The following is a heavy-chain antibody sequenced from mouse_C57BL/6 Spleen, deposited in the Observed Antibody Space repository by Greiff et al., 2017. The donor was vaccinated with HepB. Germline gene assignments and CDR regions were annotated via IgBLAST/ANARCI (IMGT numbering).Heavy chain of an antibody. J-gene: IGHJ3*01. CDR1: GFTFSDYG. CDR2: ISSGSSTI. V-gene: IGHV5-17*01. Sequence: EVQRVESGGGLVKPGGSLKLSCAASGFTFSDYGMHWVRQAPEKGLEWVAYISSGSSTIYYADTVKGRFTISRDNAKNTLFLQMTSLRSEDTAMYYCAPFYYGYDRGFAYWGQGTLVTVSA. D-gene: IGHD2-2*01. CDR3: APFYYGYDRGFAY.